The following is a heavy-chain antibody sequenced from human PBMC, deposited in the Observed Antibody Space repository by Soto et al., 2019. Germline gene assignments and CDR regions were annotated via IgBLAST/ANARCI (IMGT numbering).Heavy chain of an antibody. CDR3: GASGPNLLTGYSRGNMDV. Sequence: QVQLVQSGSEVKKPGASVKVSCKASGYSFTGYYLHWVRQAPGRGLEWKGWINPNSGRTKFAQKFQGRVTMSRDTSISTGYLELASLTSDDTAVDYCGASGPNLLTGYSRGNMDVWGQGTTVTVSS. CDR2: INPNSGRT. D-gene: IGHD3-9*01. J-gene: IGHJ6*02. V-gene: IGHV1-2*02. CDR1: GYSFTGYY.